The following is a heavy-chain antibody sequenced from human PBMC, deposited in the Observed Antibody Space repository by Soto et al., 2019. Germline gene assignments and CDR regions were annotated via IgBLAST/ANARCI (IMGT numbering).Heavy chain of an antibody. CDR3: ARELGYCSGGSCGDAFDI. CDR1: GYTFTSYG. V-gene: IGHV1-18*01. Sequence: ASVKVSCKASGYTFTSYGISWVRQAPGQGLEWMGWISAYNGNTNYAQKLQGRVTMTTDTSTSTAYMELRSLRSDDTAVYYCARELGYCSGGSCGDAFDIWGQGTMVTVSS. J-gene: IGHJ3*02. CDR2: ISAYNGNT. D-gene: IGHD2-15*01.